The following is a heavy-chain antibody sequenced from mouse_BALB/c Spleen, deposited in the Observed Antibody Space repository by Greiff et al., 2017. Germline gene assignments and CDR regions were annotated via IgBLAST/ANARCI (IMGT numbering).Heavy chain of an antibody. V-gene: IGHV5-6-5*01. J-gene: IGHJ4*01. CDR2: ISSGGST. Sequence: EVQLVESGGGLVKPGGSLKLSCAASGFTFSSYAMSWVRQTPEKRLEWVASISSGGSTYYPDSVKGRFTISRDNARNILYLQMSSLRSEDTAMYYCATYYGSAMDYWGQGTSVTVSS. CDR3: ATYYGSAMDY. D-gene: IGHD1-1*01. CDR1: GFTFSSYA.